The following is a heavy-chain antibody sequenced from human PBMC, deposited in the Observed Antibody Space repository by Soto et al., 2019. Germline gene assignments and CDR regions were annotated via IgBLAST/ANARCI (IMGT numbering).Heavy chain of an antibody. CDR1: GGSFSGYY. D-gene: IGHD2-2*01. Sequence: LEILSLTCAVYGGSFSGYYWSWIRQPPGKGLEWIGEINHSGSTNYNPSLKSRFTISRDNAKYSLYLQLSSLRVEDTAVYYCARIYLAVPAATGYFDYWGQGTLVTVSS. V-gene: IGHV4-34*01. CDR2: INHSGST. CDR3: ARIYLAVPAATGYFDY. J-gene: IGHJ4*02.